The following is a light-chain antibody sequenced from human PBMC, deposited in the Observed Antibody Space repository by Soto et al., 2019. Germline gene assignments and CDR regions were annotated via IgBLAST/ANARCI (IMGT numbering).Light chain of an antibody. CDR1: SSDVGDYNY. CDR2: EVN. J-gene: IGLJ3*02. V-gene: IGLV2-8*01. CDR3: SSYAGSNTFV. Sequence: QSALTQPPSASGSPGQSVTMSCTGTSSDVGDYNYVSWYQQHPGKAPKLIIYEVNKRPSGVPDRFSGSKSGNTASLTVSGLQAEDEADYYCSSYAGSNTFVFGGGTKLTVL.